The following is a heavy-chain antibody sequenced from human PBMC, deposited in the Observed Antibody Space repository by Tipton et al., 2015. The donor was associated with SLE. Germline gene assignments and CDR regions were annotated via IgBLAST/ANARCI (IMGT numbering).Heavy chain of an antibody. CDR2: IYYSGRT. J-gene: IGHJ5*02. D-gene: IGHD4-17*01. CDR3: ATYQGDYGDQGWFDP. CDR1: GGSISSYY. Sequence: LRLSCTVSGGSISSYYWSWIRQPPGKGLGWIGYIYYSGRTNYNPPLKSRVTISVDTSKNQFSLKLGSVTAADTAVYYCATYQGDYGDQGWFDPWGQGTLVTVSS. V-gene: IGHV4-59*12.